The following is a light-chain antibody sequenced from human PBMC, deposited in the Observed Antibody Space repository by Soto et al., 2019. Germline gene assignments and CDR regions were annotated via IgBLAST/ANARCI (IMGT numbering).Light chain of an antibody. Sequence: QSALTQPASVSGSPGQSITISCTGTSSDVGGYNYVSWYQQHPGKAPKLMMYDVSNRPSGVSNRFSGSKSGNTASLTISGLQAEDEADYYCSSYTSSSTLVFGIGTKVTVL. CDR1: SSDVGGYNY. CDR2: DVS. V-gene: IGLV2-14*01. CDR3: SSYTSSSTLV. J-gene: IGLJ1*01.